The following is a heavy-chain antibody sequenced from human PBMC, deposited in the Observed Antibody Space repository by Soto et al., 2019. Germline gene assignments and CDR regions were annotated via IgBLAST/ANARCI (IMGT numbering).Heavy chain of an antibody. V-gene: IGHV3-21*04. CDR2: IDSYSNFI. CDR3: AKDRGLRLGELSSDRYFDY. CDR1: GFTFSRYS. Sequence: PGGSLRLSCAASGFTFSRYSMNWVRQAPGKGLEWVSSIDSYSNFIYYADSVKGRFIISRDNARNSLFLQMSSPRAEDTAVYYCAKDRGLRLGELSSDRYFDYWGQGTLVTVSS. D-gene: IGHD3-16*02. J-gene: IGHJ4*02.